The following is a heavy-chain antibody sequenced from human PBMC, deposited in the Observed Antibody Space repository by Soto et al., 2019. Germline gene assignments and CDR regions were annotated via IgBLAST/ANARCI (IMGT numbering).Heavy chain of an antibody. CDR3: ARGEGKNACFQH. CDR2: INPNSGGT. Sequence: ASVKVSCKGSGYTFTGYYMHWVRQAPGQGLEWMGWINPNSGGTNYAQKFQGRVTMTRDTSISTAYMELSRLRSDDTAVYYCARGEGKNACFQHWGQGTLVTAPQ. CDR1: GYTFTGYY. J-gene: IGHJ1*01. V-gene: IGHV1-2*02.